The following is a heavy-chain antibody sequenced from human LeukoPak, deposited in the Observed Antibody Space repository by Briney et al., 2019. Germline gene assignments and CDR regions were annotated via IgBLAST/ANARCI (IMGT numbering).Heavy chain of an antibody. D-gene: IGHD3-22*01. CDR1: GFTFTTYG. Sequence: PGGSLRLSCAASGFTFTTYGMHWVRQAPGKGLEWVALISYDGNNKHYADSVKGRFAISRDNSKNTLYLQMNSLRAEDTAVYYCAKGGIYYDRSGYFDYWGQGTLVTVSS. CDR2: ISYDGNNK. V-gene: IGHV3-30*18. CDR3: AKGGIYYDRSGYFDY. J-gene: IGHJ4*02.